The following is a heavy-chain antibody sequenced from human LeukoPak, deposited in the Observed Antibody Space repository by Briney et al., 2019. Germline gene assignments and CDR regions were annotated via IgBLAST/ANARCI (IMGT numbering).Heavy chain of an antibody. CDR2: LSSSVNYM. CDR1: GFPFSSYS. D-gene: IGHD2-15*01. Sequence: GGALRLSFSASGFPFSSYSMNWGRPAPRKGLEWVSSLSSSVNYMYYADSVKGRFTISRDNAKNSLYLQMDSLRAEDTALYYCARDRGYCSGGTCYPVYFDYWGQGTLVTVSS. V-gene: IGHV3-21*01. J-gene: IGHJ4*02. CDR3: ARDRGYCSGGTCYPVYFDY.